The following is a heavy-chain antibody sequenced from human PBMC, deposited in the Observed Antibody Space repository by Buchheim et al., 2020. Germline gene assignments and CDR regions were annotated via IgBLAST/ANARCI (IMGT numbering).Heavy chain of an antibody. CDR3: ARDYLGFLEWYWVPNWFDP. CDR2: INPNSGGT. J-gene: IGHJ5*02. D-gene: IGHD3-3*01. V-gene: IGHV1-2*04. Sequence: QVQLVQSGAEVKKPGASVKVSCKASGYTFTGYYMHWVRQAPRQGLEWMGWINPNSGGTNYAQKFQGWVTMTRDTSISTAYMELSRLRSDDTAVYYCARDYLGFLEWYWVPNWFDPWGQGTL. CDR1: GYTFTGYY.